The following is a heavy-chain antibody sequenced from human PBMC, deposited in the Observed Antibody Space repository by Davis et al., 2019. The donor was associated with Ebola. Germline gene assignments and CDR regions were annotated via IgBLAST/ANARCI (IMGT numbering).Heavy chain of an antibody. CDR3: ARGAEQWLGRANIDY. CDR1: GYTFTSYY. V-gene: IGHV1-69*13. D-gene: IGHD6-19*01. Sequence: AASVKVSCKASGYTFTSYYMHWVRQAPGQGLEWVGGIIPIFGTANYAQKFQGRVTITADESTSTAYMELSSLRSEDTAVYYCARGAEQWLGRANIDYWGQGTLVTVSS. CDR2: IIPIFGTA. J-gene: IGHJ4*02.